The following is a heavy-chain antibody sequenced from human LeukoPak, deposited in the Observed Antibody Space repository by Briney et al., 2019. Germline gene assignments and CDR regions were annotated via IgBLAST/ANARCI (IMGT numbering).Heavy chain of an antibody. CDR3: ARDRRERGFREFHYYYYYMDV. V-gene: IGHV3-53*01. Sequence: GGSLRLSCAASGFTVSSNYMSWVRQAPGKGLEWVSVIYSGGSTYYADSVKGRLTISRDNSKNTLYLQMNNLRAEDTAVYYCARDRRERGFREFHYYYYYMDVWGKGTTVTVSS. D-gene: IGHD3-10*01. CDR2: IYSGGST. J-gene: IGHJ6*03. CDR1: GFTVSSNY.